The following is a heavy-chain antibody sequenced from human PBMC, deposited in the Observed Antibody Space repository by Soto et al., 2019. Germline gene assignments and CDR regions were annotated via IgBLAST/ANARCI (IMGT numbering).Heavy chain of an antibody. Sequence: SETLSLTCTVSGGPITSRWWSWLRQPPGKGLEWIGYVSSSDRATYNPSLETRVTISRDTSKNHFSLAVTSVTAADTAVYYCASPSYNSGWAWVHWGQGILVTVSP. CDR2: VSSSDRA. D-gene: IGHD6-19*01. V-gene: IGHV4-59*11. CDR3: ASPSYNSGWAWVH. CDR1: GGPITSRW. J-gene: IGHJ4*02.